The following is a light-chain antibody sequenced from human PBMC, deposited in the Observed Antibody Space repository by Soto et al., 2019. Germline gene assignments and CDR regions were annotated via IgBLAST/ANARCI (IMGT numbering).Light chain of an antibody. Sequence: QSVLTQPASVSGATGKRVTISCTGSSSNIGAGYDVHWYQQLPGTAPKLLIYGNSIRPSGVPDRFSGSKSGTSASLAITGLQAEDEADYYCQSYDSSLSGSVFGGGTKLTVL. J-gene: IGLJ3*02. V-gene: IGLV1-40*01. CDR1: SSNIGAGYD. CDR3: QSYDSSLSGSV. CDR2: GNS.